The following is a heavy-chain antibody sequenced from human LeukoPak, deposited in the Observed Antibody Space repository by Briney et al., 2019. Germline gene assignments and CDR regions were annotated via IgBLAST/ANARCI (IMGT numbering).Heavy chain of an antibody. V-gene: IGHV5-51*01. Sequence: GESLKISCKDSGYSFTSYWIVWVRQRPGKGLEGMGIIYPGDSDTRYGPSFQGQVTISGDKAISTAYLQRSSLKASDTALYYCARPVYSTIFGAFDYWGQGTPVPVSS. D-gene: IGHD6-13*01. CDR2: IYPGDSDT. CDR1: GYSFTSYW. CDR3: ARPVYSTIFGAFDY. J-gene: IGHJ4*02.